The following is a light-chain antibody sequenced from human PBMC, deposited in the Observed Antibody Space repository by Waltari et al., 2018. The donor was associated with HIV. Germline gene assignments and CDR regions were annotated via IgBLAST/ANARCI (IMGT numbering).Light chain of an antibody. J-gene: IGKJ2*01. Sequence: EIVLTQSPGTLSLSPGERATLSCRASQSVSSYLAWYQQKPGQAPRLLIYDASSRATGIPDRFSGSGSGTDFTLTISRLEPEDFAVYYCQQYGSSFMYTFGQGTKLEIK. CDR3: QQYGSSFMYT. CDR2: DAS. CDR1: QSVSSY. V-gene: IGKV3-20*01.